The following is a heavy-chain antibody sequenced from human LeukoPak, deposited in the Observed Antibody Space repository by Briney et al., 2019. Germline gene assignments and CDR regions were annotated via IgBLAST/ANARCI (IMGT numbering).Heavy chain of an antibody. V-gene: IGHV3-9*01. D-gene: IGHD6-13*01. Sequence: RTGGSLRLSCAASGFTFDDYAMHWVRQAPGKGLEGVSGISWNSGSIGYADSVKGRFTISRDNAKNSLYLQMNSLRAEDTALYYCAKATRGSSWHDAFDIWGQGTMVTVSS. CDR1: GFTFDDYA. J-gene: IGHJ3*02. CDR2: ISWNSGSI. CDR3: AKATRGSSWHDAFDI.